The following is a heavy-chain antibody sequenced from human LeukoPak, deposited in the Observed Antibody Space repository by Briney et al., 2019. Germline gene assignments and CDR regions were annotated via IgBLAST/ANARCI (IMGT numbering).Heavy chain of an antibody. J-gene: IGHJ4*02. CDR1: GGSISSSSYY. V-gene: IGHV4-39*01. CDR2: IYYSGST. D-gene: IGHD3-22*01. Sequence: SETLSLTCTVSGGSISSSSYYWGWIRQPPGKGLEWIGSIYYSGSTYCNPSLKSRVTISVDTSKNQFSLKLSSVTAADTAVYYCARLTYYYDSSGYHWGQGTLVTVSS. CDR3: ARLTYYYDSSGYH.